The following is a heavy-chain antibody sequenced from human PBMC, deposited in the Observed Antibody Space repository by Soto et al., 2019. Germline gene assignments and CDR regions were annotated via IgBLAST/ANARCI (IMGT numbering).Heavy chain of an antibody. J-gene: IGHJ4*02. CDR1: GGTFSSYA. Sequence: QVQLVQSGAEVKKPGSSVKVSCKASGGTFSSYAISWVRQAPGQGLEWMGGIIPIFGKANYTQKCQGRVTIPADESPSTAYMELSSLRSEETAVYYCAFQQKLVQDSEFLNDYWGQGTLVTVSS. CDR2: IIPIFGKA. D-gene: IGHD6-13*01. CDR3: AFQQKLVQDSEFLNDY. V-gene: IGHV1-69*01.